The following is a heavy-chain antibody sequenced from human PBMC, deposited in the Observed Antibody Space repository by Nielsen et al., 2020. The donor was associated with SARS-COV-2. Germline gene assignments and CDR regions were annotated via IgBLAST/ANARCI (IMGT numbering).Heavy chain of an antibody. J-gene: IGHJ4*02. CDR1: GYTFTDYG. D-gene: IGHD3-3*01. V-gene: IGHV1-18*01. CDR2: ISALNGDT. CDR3: AADSALGVVIYALAH. Sequence: ASVKVSCKASGYTFTDYGFSWVRQAPGQGLEWMGWISALNGDTEYAQKFQGRVTMTTDTSTSTAYLDLSSLKSDDTAIYYCAADSALGVVIYALAHWGQGTLVTVSS.